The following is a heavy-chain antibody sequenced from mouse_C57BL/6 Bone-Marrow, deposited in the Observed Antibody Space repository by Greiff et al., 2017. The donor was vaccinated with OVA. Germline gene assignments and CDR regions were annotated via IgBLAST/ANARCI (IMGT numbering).Heavy chain of an antibody. CDR1: GYTFPSSG. J-gene: IGHJ3*01. V-gene: IGHV1-81*01. Sequence: LVESGAELARPGASVKLSCKASGYTFPSSGISWVKQRTGQGLEWIGEIYPRSGNTYYNEKFKGKATLTADKSSSTAYMELRSLTSEDSAVYFCARRRAWFAYWGQGTLVTVSA. CDR3: ARRRAWFAY. CDR2: IYPRSGNT.